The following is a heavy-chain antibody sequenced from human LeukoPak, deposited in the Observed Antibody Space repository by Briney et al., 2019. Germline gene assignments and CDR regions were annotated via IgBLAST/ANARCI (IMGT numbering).Heavy chain of an antibody. V-gene: IGHV3-74*01. D-gene: IGHD4-23*01. Sequence: GGSLRLSCAASGFTFSSYWMNWVRQAPGKGLEWVSRIASDGSSTTYADSVKGRFSISRDNAKNTLYLQMNSLRVEDTAVYYCARGRPHGNDYWGQGTLDTVSS. CDR2: IASDGSST. CDR1: GFTFSSYW. CDR3: ARGRPHGNDY. J-gene: IGHJ4*02.